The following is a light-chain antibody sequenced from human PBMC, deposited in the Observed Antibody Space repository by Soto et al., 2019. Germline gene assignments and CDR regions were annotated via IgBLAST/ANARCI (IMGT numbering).Light chain of an antibody. CDR2: DAS. Sequence: DIQMTQSPSSLSASIGDRVSFTCQASQDISKFLNWYQHKPGQAPSLLIYDASKSQFGVPSRLSGSGSGTDFTFTISSLQPEDNATYYCQQYENRPYTFGPGTKV. CDR3: QQYENRPYT. J-gene: IGKJ3*01. V-gene: IGKV1-33*01. CDR1: QDISKF.